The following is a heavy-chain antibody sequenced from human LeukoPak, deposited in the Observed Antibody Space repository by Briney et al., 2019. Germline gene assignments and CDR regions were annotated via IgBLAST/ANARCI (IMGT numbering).Heavy chain of an antibody. CDR1: GFTFSGSA. CDR3: TSRGYSYGSPSYYFDY. J-gene: IGHJ4*02. CDR2: IRSKANSYAT. Sequence: VGSLRLSCAASGFTFSGSAMHWVRQASGKGLEWVGRIRSKANSYATAYAASVKGRFTISRDDSKNTAYLQMNSLKTEDTAVYYCTSRGYSYGSPSYYFDYWGQGTLVTVSS. V-gene: IGHV3-73*01. D-gene: IGHD5-18*01.